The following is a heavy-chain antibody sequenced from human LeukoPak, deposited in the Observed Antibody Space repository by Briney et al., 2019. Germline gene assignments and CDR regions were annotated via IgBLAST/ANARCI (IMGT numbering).Heavy chain of an antibody. V-gene: IGHV5-51*01. CDR1: GYSFTSYW. Sequence: GESLKISCKGSGYSFTSYWIGWGRRMPGKGLEWMGIIYPGDSDTRYSPSFQGQVTISADKSISTAYLQWSSLKASDTAMYYCARHGCSSTSCLSIDYWGQGTLVTVSS. CDR3: ARHGCSSTSCLSIDY. J-gene: IGHJ4*02. D-gene: IGHD2-2*01. CDR2: IYPGDSDT.